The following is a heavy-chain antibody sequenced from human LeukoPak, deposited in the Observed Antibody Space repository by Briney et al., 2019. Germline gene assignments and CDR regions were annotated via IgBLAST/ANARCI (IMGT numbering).Heavy chain of an antibody. CDR3: ANSLVRVTPPLY. Sequence: PGGSLRLSCVASGFTFSSWSMNWVRQAPGKGLEWVAVIWYDGSNKYYADSVKGRFTISRDNSKNTLYLQMNSLRAEDTAVYYCANSLVRVTPPLYWGQGTLVTVSS. J-gene: IGHJ4*02. CDR1: GFTFSSWS. V-gene: IGHV3-33*08. D-gene: IGHD3-10*01. CDR2: IWYDGSNK.